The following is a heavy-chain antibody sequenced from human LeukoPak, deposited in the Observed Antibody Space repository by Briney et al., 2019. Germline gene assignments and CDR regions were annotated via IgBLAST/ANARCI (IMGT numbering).Heavy chain of an antibody. CDR1: GGSISGYY. CDR3: ARGWTVTTVPL. Sequence: SETLSLTCTVSGGSISGYYWSWIRQPAGKGLEWIGRIYTSGSTNYNPSLKSRVTMSVDTSKRQFSLKLSSVTAADTAVYYCARGWTVTTVPLWGQGTLVTVSS. J-gene: IGHJ4*02. D-gene: IGHD4-17*01. CDR2: IYTSGST. V-gene: IGHV4-4*07.